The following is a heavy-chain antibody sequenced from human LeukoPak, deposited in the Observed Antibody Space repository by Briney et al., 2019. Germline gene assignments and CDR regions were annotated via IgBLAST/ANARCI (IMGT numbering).Heavy chain of an antibody. Sequence: PGGSLRLSCAVSGFNFNSYWMSWGRQAPGKGLECVANIKQDGSEIYFVDSVKGRFTISRDNAKSSLYLQMNSLRGEDTAVYYCARARYGSGGYFFDFWGQGTLVTVSS. CDR1: GFNFNSYW. V-gene: IGHV3-7*04. J-gene: IGHJ4*02. D-gene: IGHD3-10*01. CDR3: ARARYGSGGYFFDF. CDR2: IKQDGSEI.